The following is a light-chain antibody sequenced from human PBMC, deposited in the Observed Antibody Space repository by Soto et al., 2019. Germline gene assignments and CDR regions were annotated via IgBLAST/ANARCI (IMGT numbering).Light chain of an antibody. Sequence: QSALTQPASVSGSPGQSITISWTGTSSDVGGYNYVSWYQHHPGKSXKLMXYXXXXXXLGVSHRFSGSKSGNTTSLTISGLQAEDEADYYCCSHTSSSPYVFGTGTKVTVL. CDR1: SSDVGGYNY. CDR2: XXX. CDR3: CSHTSSSPYV. J-gene: IGLJ1*01. V-gene: IGLV2-14*01.